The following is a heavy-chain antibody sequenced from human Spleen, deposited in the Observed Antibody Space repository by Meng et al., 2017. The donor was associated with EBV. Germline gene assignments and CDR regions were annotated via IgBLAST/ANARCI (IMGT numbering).Heavy chain of an antibody. CDR2: TNEYGSIT. CDR1: GFTFSRYW. Sequence: VQLVELGGGLIQPGGSLRLFCATSGFTFSRYWMHWVRQTPGKGLEWVSRTNEYGSITTYADSVKGRFTISRDNAKNTLYLQMNSLRVEDTAVYYCSRDLAGSDDYWGQGTLVTVSS. V-gene: IGHV3-74*01. J-gene: IGHJ4*02. D-gene: IGHD1-14*01. CDR3: SRDLAGSDDY.